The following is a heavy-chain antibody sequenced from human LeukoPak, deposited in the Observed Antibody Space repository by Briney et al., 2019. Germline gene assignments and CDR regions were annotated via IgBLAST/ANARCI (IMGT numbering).Heavy chain of an antibody. V-gene: IGHV1-2*02. Sequence: ASVKVSCKASGYTFTGYYMHWVRQAPGQGLEWMGWINPDSGGTNYALKFQGRVTMTRDTSISTAYMELSRLRSDDTAVYYCARDHLWNGSGQTDSWGQGTLVTVFS. CDR1: GYTFTGYY. CDR3: ARDHLWNGSGQTDS. J-gene: IGHJ4*02. CDR2: INPDSGGT. D-gene: IGHD3-10*01.